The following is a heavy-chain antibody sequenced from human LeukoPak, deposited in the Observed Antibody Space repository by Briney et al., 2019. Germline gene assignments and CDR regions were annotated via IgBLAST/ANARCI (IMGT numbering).Heavy chain of an antibody. CDR3: ARLGGYCTNGVCYRGYYYYMDV. J-gene: IGHJ6*03. D-gene: IGHD2-8*01. CDR1: GGSFSGYY. V-gene: IGHV4-34*01. Sequence: PSETLSLTCAVHGGSFSGYYWSWIRQPPGKGLEWIGEINHSGSTNYNPSLKSRVTISVDTSKNQFSLKLSSVTAADTAVYYCARLGGYCTNGVCYRGYYYYMDVWGKGTTVTVSS. CDR2: INHSGST.